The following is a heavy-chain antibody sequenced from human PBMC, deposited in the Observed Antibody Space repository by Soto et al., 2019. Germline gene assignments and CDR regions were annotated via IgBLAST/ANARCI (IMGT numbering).Heavy chain of an antibody. J-gene: IGHJ6*02. D-gene: IGHD5-18*01. V-gene: IGHV4-34*01. CDR3: ARFRLWLLGRGLAGYYYYGMDV. CDR2: INHSGST. CDR1: GGSFSGYY. Sequence: ETLSLTCAVYGGSFSGYYWSWIRQPPGKGLEWIGEINHSGSTNYNPSLKSRVTISVDTSKNQFSLKLSSVTAADTAVYYCARFRLWLLGRGLAGYYYYGMDVWGQGTTVTVSS.